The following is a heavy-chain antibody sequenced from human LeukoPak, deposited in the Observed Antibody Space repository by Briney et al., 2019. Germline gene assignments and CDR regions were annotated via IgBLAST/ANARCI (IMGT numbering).Heavy chain of an antibody. Sequence: GGSLRLSCAGSGFSFSTYSMNWVRQAPGKGLEWVSGITGSGANTYYADSVKGRFTISKDNSKNTLYLRMNSLRAEDTAVYYCYYYDSSGFYPQTKIDYWGQGTLVTVSS. V-gene: IGHV3-23*01. CDR3: YYYDSSGFYPQTKIDY. CDR1: GFSFSTYS. J-gene: IGHJ4*02. D-gene: IGHD3-22*01. CDR2: ITGSGANT.